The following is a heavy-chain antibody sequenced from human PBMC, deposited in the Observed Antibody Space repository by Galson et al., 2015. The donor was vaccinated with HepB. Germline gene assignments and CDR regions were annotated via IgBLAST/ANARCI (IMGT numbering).Heavy chain of an antibody. V-gene: IGHV1-69*13. D-gene: IGHD3-16*01. J-gene: IGHJ5*02. CDR2: IIPIFGTA. CDR3: AREGHDGDDYIWGSLAGWFDP. Sequence: SVKVSCKASGGTFSSYAISWVRQAPGRGLEWMGGIIPIFGTANYAQKFQGRVTITADESTSTAYMELSSLRSEDTAVYYCAREGHDGDDYIWGSLAGWFDPWGQGTLVTVSS. CDR1: GGTFSSYA.